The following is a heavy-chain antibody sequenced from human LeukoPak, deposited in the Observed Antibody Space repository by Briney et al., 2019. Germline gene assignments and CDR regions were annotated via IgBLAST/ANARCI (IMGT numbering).Heavy chain of an antibody. CDR2: INPNSGGT. Sequence: GASVKVSCKASGYTFTGYYMHWVRQAPGQGLEWMGWINPNSGGTNYAQKFQGRVTMTRDTSISTAYMELSRLRSDDTAVYYCARDFGRITIFVGYKNWFDPWGQGTLVTVSS. J-gene: IGHJ5*02. V-gene: IGHV1-2*02. CDR3: ARDFGRITIFVGYKNWFDP. CDR1: GYTFTGYY. D-gene: IGHD3-3*01.